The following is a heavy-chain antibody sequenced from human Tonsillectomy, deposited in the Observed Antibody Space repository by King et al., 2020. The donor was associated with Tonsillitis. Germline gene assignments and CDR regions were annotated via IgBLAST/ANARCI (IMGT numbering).Heavy chain of an antibody. V-gene: IGHV3-21*01. D-gene: IGHD2-21*02. CDR3: ARGISVTDPFDC. J-gene: IGHJ4*02. CDR1: GFTFSSYS. Sequence: VQLAESGGGLVKPGGSLRLSCAASGFTFSSYSMNWVRQAPGKGLEWVSSINSASDYIYYRDSVKGRFTISRGNAKNSLFLQMNSLRAEDTAVYYCARGISVTDPFDCWGQGTLVTVSS. CDR2: INSASDYI.